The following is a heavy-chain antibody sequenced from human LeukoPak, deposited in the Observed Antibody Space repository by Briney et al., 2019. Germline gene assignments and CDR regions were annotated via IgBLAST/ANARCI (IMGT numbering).Heavy chain of an antibody. CDR2: IYPGDSDT. J-gene: IGHJ4*02. Sequence: RGASLKTSCKGSGYSFTSYWIGWVRQMPGKGVGWLGIIYPGDSDTRYSPSFQGQVTISGDKSISTAYLQWSSLKASDTAMYYCARQPRTWELRIDYWGQGTLVTVSS. CDR3: ARQPRTWELRIDY. D-gene: IGHD1-26*01. CDR1: GYSFTSYW. V-gene: IGHV5-51*01.